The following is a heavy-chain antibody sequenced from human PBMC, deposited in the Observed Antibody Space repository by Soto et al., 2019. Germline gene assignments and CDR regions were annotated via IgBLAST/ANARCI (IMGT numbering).Heavy chain of an antibody. CDR1: GDSMTRSVL. J-gene: IGHJ4*02. CDR2: VFHAGNT. D-gene: IGHD7-27*01. V-gene: IGHV4-4*02. CDR3: ASKAWVRFDD. Sequence: PSETLSLTCTVSGDSMTRSVLWSGVRQPPGEGVGGVGVVFHAGNTNYTPSLKSRVTMSVDKSTNEFSLKVTSVTAADTAIYYCASKAWVRFDDWGQGALVTVSS.